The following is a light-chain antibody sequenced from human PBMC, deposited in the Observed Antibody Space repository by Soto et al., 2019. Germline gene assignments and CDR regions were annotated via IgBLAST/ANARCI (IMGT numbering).Light chain of an antibody. V-gene: IGKV3-15*01. Sequence: EIVMTQSPATLSVSPGERATLSCRASQSVSSNLAWYQQKPGQAPRLLIYGASTRATGIPARFSGSGSGTEFTLTISSLQCEDFAVYYCQQYNNWQGTFGQGTKVEI. CDR1: QSVSSN. CDR2: GAS. CDR3: QQYNNWQGT. J-gene: IGKJ1*01.